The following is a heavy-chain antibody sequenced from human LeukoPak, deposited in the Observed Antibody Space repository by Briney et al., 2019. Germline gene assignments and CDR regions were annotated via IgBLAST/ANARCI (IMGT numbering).Heavy chain of an antibody. J-gene: IGHJ3*01. Sequence: PGGSLRLSCAASGFTFTTYAINWVRQAPGKGLEWVSGISCGGGKAFYADSVNGRFTISRDNSENTVSLQMRSLRAKDTALYYCAKDLALAGTGGVFDVGGEGTRVAVS. CDR3: AKDLALAGTGGVFDV. CDR2: ISCGGGKA. D-gene: IGHD6-19*01. CDR1: GFTFTTYA. V-gene: IGHV3-23*01.